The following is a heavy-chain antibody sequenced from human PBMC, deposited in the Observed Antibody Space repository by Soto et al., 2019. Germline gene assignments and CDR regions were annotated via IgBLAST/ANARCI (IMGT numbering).Heavy chain of an antibody. Sequence: GGSLKLSCAASGFTFSSYAMHWVRQAPGKGLEWVAVISYDGSNKYYADSVKGRFTISRDNSKNTLYLQMNSLRAEDTAVYYCARVSRVQLWLRAFDYWGQGTLVTVSS. CDR2: ISYDGSNK. CDR3: ARVSRVQLWLRAFDY. D-gene: IGHD5-18*01. J-gene: IGHJ4*02. CDR1: GFTFSSYA. V-gene: IGHV3-30-3*01.